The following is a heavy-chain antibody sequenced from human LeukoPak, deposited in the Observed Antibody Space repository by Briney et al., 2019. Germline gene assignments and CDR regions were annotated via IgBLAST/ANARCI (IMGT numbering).Heavy chain of an antibody. J-gene: IGHJ4*02. CDR1: GFTFSSYA. CDR2: ISGSGGST. Sequence: GGSLRLSCAASGFTFSSYAMSWVRQAPGKGLEWVSAISGSGGSTYYADSVKGRFTISRDNSKNTLYLQMNSLRAGDTAVYYCAKDLEPEDIVVVVAANLGYDYWGQGTLVTVSS. V-gene: IGHV3-23*01. D-gene: IGHD2-15*01. CDR3: AKDLEPEDIVVVVAANLGYDY.